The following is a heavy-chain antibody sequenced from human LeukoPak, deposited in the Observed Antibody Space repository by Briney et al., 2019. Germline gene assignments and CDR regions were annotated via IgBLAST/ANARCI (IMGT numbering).Heavy chain of an antibody. D-gene: IGHD3-10*01. V-gene: IGHV1-24*01. CDR1: GYTLTELS. Sequence: ASVKVSCTVSGYTLTELSMHWVRQAPGKGLEWMGGFDPEDGETIYAQKFQGRVTMTEDTSTDTAYMELSSLRSEDTAVYYCATGTRSSGAFDIWGQGTMVTVSS. CDR3: ATGTRSSGAFDI. J-gene: IGHJ3*02. CDR2: FDPEDGET.